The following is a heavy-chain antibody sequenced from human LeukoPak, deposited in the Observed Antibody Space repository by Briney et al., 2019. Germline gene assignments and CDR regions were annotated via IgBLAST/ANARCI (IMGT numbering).Heavy chain of an antibody. V-gene: IGHV1-69*13. CDR3: ARAGRAYYDILTGYYCFDY. J-gene: IGHJ4*02. D-gene: IGHD3-9*01. CDR1: GGTFSSYA. Sequence: ASVKVSCKASGGTFSSYAISWVRQAPGQGLEWMGGIIPIFGTANYAQKFQGRVTITADESTSTAYMELSSLRSGDTAVYYCARAGRAYYDILTGYYCFDYWGQGTLVTVSS. CDR2: IIPIFGTA.